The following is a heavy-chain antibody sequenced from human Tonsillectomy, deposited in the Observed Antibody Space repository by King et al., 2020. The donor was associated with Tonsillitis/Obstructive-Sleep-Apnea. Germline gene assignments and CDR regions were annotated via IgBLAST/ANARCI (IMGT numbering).Heavy chain of an antibody. Sequence: EVQLVQSGGGLVQPGGSLRLSCAASGFTFSSYEMNWVRQAPGQGLEWVSYISSSGSTIYYADSVKGRFTISRDNAKNSLYLQMNSLRAEDTAVYYCARDRYRGLDYWGQGTLVTVSS. CDR3: ARDRYRGLDY. CDR1: GFTFSSYE. D-gene: IGHD1-26*01. V-gene: IGHV3-48*03. J-gene: IGHJ4*02. CDR2: ISSSGSTI.